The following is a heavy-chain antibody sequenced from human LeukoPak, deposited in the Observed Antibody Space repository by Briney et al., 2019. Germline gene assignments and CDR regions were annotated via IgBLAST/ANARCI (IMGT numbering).Heavy chain of an antibody. Sequence: GGSLRLSCAVSGFPSSIHAMCWVRQAPGRGLEWVSGISISSDMTYYADSVQGRFIISRDNSKNTVFLQMDSLRVEDTAVYYCANEEVPNDYWGRGTLVTVSS. J-gene: IGHJ4*02. V-gene: IGHV3-23*01. CDR2: ISISSDMT. CDR3: ANEEVPNDY. D-gene: IGHD4/OR15-4a*01. CDR1: GFPSSIHA.